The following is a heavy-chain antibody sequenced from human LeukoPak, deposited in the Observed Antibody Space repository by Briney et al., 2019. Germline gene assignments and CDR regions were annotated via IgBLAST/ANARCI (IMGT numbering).Heavy chain of an antibody. CDR3: AREVTGIGNWFDP. D-gene: IGHD1-20*01. V-gene: IGHV4-31*03. CDR2: IYYSGST. Sequence: SETLSLTCTVSGGSISSGGYYWRWIRQHPGKGLEWIGYIYYSGSTYYNPSLKSRVTISVDTSKNQFSLKLSSVTAADTAVYYCAREVTGIGNWFDPWGQGTLVTVSS. J-gene: IGHJ5*02. CDR1: GGSISSGGYY.